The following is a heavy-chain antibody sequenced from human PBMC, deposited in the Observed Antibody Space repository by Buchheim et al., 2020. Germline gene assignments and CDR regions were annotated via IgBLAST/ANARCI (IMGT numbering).Heavy chain of an antibody. CDR2: ISSSGSTI. D-gene: IGHD3-10*01. J-gene: IGHJ4*02. Sequence: EVQLVESGGGLVQPGGSLRLSCAASGFTFSSYEMNWVRQAPGKGLEWVSYISSSGSTIYYADSVKGRLNIPRDTAKNSRYLQMNSLRAEDTAVYYCARASGYYGSGGQYYFDYWGQGTL. CDR1: GFTFSSYE. CDR3: ARASGYYGSGGQYYFDY. V-gene: IGHV3-48*03.